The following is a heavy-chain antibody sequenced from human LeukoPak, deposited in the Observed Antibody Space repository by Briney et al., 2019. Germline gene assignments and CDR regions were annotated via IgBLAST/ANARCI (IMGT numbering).Heavy chain of an antibody. CDR1: GFTFSSYA. Sequence: GGSLRLSCAASGFTFSSYAMHWVRQAPGKGLEWVAVISYDGYNKYCADSVKGRFTISRDNSKNTLFLQMNTLRAEDTAVYYCANCDTSGYRRYYGMDVWGQGTTVTVSS. J-gene: IGHJ6*02. CDR2: ISYDGYNK. V-gene: IGHV3-30-3*01. CDR3: ANCDTSGYRRYYGMDV. D-gene: IGHD3-22*01.